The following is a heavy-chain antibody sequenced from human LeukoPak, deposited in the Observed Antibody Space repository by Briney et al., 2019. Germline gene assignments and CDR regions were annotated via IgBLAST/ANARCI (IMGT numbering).Heavy chain of an antibody. D-gene: IGHD3-10*02. CDR3: ARGTMFPYYFDY. CDR2: IHYDGTNE. V-gene: IGHV3-30*02. CDR1: GLTFSSYG. Sequence: PGVSLRLSCAASGLTFSSYGMHWVRQAPGKGLEWVAFIHYDGTNEYYADSVKGRFTISRDNAKNSLYLQMNSLRAEDTAVYYCARGTMFPYYFDYWGQGTLVTVSS. J-gene: IGHJ4*02.